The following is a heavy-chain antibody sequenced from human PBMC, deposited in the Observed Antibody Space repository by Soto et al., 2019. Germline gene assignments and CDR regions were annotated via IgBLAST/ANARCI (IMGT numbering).Heavy chain of an antibody. V-gene: IGHV1-69*12. D-gene: IGHD2-21*01. CDR1: VGTFSTSA. J-gene: IGHJ6*02. CDR3: ERVKDSIQLGGNYSYILDV. Sequence: QVQLVQSGAEVKKPGSSVKVSCKASVGTFSTSAISWVRQAPGQGLEWVGGIMPVFATPDYAQNFQGRVTITADESTTTAYREMAGLRADDTGVYYCERVKDSIQLGGNYSYILDVWGQGTAITVSS. CDR2: IMPVFATP.